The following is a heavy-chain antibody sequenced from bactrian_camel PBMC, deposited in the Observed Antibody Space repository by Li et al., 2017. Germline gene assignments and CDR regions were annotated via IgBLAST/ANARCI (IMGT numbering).Heavy chain of an antibody. V-gene: IGHV3S1*01. CDR1: GDTDSSNC. CDR3: AAVRYGVTWYPLCRARSADFGY. Sequence: HVQLVESGGGAVETGGSLRLSCAASGDTDSSNCLGWFRQAPGNEREGVAVFYTTRGDTYYAESVKGRFTISKDNAKNTLYLQMNSLKPEDTAMYYCAAVRYGVTWYPLCRARSADFGYWGQGTQVTVS. CDR2: FYTTRGDT. J-gene: IGHJ6*01. D-gene: IGHD6*01.